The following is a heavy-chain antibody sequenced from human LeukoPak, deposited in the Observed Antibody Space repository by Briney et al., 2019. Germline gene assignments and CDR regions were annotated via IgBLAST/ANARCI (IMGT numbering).Heavy chain of an antibody. V-gene: IGHV3-30*18. CDR2: ISNDGRHQ. J-gene: IGHJ4*02. Sequence: PGKSLRLSCAASGFNFSSNGMHWVRQAPGKGLEWVAVISNDGRHQFYADSVKGRFSISRDNAKNTLYLQMDSLRREDTALYYCAKDRGTGWYYFDSWGQGILVTVSS. CDR1: GFNFSSNG. CDR3: AKDRGTGWYYFDS. D-gene: IGHD6-19*01.